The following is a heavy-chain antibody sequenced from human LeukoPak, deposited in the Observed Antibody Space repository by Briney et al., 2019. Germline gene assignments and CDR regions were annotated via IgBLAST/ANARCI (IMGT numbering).Heavy chain of an antibody. D-gene: IGHD1-26*01. V-gene: IGHV1-69*05. CDR2: IIPIFGTA. CDR1: GGTFSSYA. CDR3: AKGAPSWELLAAFDI. Sequence: GASVKVSCKASGGTFSSYAISWVRQAPGQGLEWMGGIIPIFGTANYAQKFQGRVTITTDESTSTAYMELSSLRTEDTAVYYCAKGAPSWELLAAFDIWGQGTVVTVSS. J-gene: IGHJ3*02.